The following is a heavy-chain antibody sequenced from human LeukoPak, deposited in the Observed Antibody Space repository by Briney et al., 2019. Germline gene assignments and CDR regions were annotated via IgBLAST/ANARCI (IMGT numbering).Heavy chain of an antibody. V-gene: IGHV1-2*04. CDR1: GYTFTGYY. CDR2: INPNSGGT. Sequence: ASVKVSCKASGYTFTGYYMHWVRQAPGQGLEWMGWINPNSGGTNYAQKFQGWVTMTRDTSISTAYMELSRLRSDDTAVYYCARVDYDFWSGGGLYYYYMDVWGKGTTVTVSS. J-gene: IGHJ6*03. D-gene: IGHD3-3*01. CDR3: ARVDYDFWSGGGLYYYYMDV.